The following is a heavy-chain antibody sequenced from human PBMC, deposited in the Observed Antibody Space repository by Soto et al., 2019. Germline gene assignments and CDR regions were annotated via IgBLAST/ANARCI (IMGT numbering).Heavy chain of an antibody. CDR2: INPTGGRA. CDR3: SRLTTLLRKINPAPFAL. V-gene: IGHV1-46*03. CDR1: GYTFTHYY. D-gene: IGHD1-26*01. J-gene: IGHJ3*01. Sequence: ASVKVSCKASGYTFTHYYIHWVRQAPGQGLEWMGVINPTGGRASYAPKFQGRVTLTRDTSTSTAYMELSSLRSDDTAAYFCSRLTTLLRKINPAPFALWAQGTLFPSSS.